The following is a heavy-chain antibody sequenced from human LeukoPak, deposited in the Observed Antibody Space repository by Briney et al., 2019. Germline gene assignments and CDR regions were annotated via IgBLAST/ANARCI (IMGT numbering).Heavy chain of an antibody. J-gene: IGHJ3*02. CDR1: GYTFTSYG. V-gene: IGHV1-18*01. D-gene: IGHD3-22*01. CDR2: ISAYNGNT. CDR3: ARGRRRGGDYYDGSFVDDAFDI. Sequence: ASVKVSCKASGYTFTSYGISWVRQAPGQGLEWMGWISAYNGNTNYAQKLQGRVTMTTDTSTSTAYMELRSLRSDDTAVYYCARGRRRGGDYYDGSFVDDAFDIWGQGTMVTVSS.